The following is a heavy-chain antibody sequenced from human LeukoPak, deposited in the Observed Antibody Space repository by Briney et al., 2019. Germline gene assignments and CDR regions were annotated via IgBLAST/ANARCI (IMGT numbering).Heavy chain of an antibody. J-gene: IGHJ4*02. D-gene: IGHD3-22*01. Sequence: SETLSLTCTVSGGAISSYYWSWIRQPPGKGLEWIGYISDSGSTNYNFSLKSRVTISVDTSKNQFSLKLNSVTAADTAVYYCAKDGIFYYDTRGYYASYSDYWGQGTLVTVSS. CDR3: AKDGIFYYDTRGYYASYSDY. V-gene: IGHV4-59*01. CDR2: ISDSGST. CDR1: GGAISSYY.